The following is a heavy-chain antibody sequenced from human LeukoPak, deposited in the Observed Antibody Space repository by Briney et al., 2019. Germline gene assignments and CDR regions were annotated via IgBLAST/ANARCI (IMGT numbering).Heavy chain of an antibody. V-gene: IGHV3-9*01. CDR1: GFTFDDYA. J-gene: IGHJ4*02. D-gene: IGHD3-16*01. CDR3: AKDRGKSLGFDY. Sequence: PTGGSLRLSCAASGFTFDDYAMHWVRQAPGKGLEWVSGISWNSGSIGYADSVKGRFTISRDNAKNSLYLQMNSLRAEDTALYYCAKDRGKSLGFDYWGQGTLVTVSS. CDR2: ISWNSGSI.